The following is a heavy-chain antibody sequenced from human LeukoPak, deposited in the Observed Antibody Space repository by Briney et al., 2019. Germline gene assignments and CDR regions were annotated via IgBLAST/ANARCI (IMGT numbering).Heavy chain of an antibody. V-gene: IGHV4-34*01. J-gene: IGHJ4*02. CDR3: ARARQYSYGYRTLYYFDY. CDR1: GGSFSGYY. Sequence: PSETLSLTCAVYGGSFSGYYWSWTRQPPGKGLGWIGEINNSGSTNYNPSLKSRVTISVDTSKNQFSLKLSSVTAADTAVYYCARARQYSYGYRTLYYFDYWGQGTLVTVSS. CDR2: INNSGST. D-gene: IGHD5-18*01.